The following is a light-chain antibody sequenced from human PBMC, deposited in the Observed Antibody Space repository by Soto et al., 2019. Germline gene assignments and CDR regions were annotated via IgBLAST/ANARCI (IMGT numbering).Light chain of an antibody. J-gene: IGLJ2*01. CDR1: SSDVGGYNY. CDR2: DVS. Sequence: QSALTQPASVSGSPGQSITISCTGTSSDVGGYNYVSWYQQHPGKAPQLMIYDVSNRPSGVSNRFSVSKSGNTASLTISGLQAEDEDDYYCSSYTSSSTVVFGGGTKLTVL. CDR3: SSYTSSSTVV. V-gene: IGLV2-14*01.